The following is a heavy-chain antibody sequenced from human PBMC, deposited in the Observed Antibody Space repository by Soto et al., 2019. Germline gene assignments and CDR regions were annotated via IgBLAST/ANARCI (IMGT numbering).Heavy chain of an antibody. CDR1: GGSFSGYY. V-gene: IGHV4-34*01. D-gene: IGHD2-2*01. CDR2: ISHGGST. J-gene: IGHJ4*02. Sequence: QVQLQQWGAGLLKPSETLSLTCSVYGGSFSGYYWSWIRQPPGKGLEWIGEISHGGSTNYNASLKSRVTMAVDTSTKQFSLKLSSVPAADTAVYYCARERCRSPTCRPNFDNWGQGTLVTVSS. CDR3: ARERCRSPTCRPNFDN.